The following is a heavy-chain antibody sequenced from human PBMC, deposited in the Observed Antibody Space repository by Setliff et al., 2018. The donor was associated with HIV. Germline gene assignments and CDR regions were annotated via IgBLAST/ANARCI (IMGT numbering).Heavy chain of an antibody. CDR3: ARGVVVSYYYYYYMDV. CDR2: INIRSGNT. D-gene: IGHD3-22*01. CDR1: GYSFTTSG. V-gene: IGHV1-18*01. Sequence: ASVKVSCKASGYSFTTSGVSWVRQAPGQGLEWMGWINIRSGNTNYAQKFQGRVTMTTDTSTSTAYMGLRSLRSDDTAVYYCARGVVVSYYYYYYMDVWGKGTTVTVSS. J-gene: IGHJ6*03.